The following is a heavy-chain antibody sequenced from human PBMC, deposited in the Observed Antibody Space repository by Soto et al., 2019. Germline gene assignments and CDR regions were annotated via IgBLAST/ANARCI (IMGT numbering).Heavy chain of an antibody. V-gene: IGHV3-7*05. CDR2: IQGSGSES. Sequence: PGGSLRLSCAASGFTFRNYWMNWVRQAPGKGLEWVANIQGSGSESYYVDSVKGRFTISRDNDKMSLFLQMNSLRAEDTAVYYCAREADNYYYQYGLDVWGQGTTVTVSS. D-gene: IGHD1-1*01. CDR3: AREADNYYYQYGLDV. J-gene: IGHJ6*02. CDR1: GFTFRNYW.